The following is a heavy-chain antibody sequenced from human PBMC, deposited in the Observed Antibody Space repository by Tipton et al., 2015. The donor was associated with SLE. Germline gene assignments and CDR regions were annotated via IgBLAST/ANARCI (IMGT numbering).Heavy chain of an antibody. CDR3: ARILGVVKSYYMDV. Sequence: TLSLTCAVYGGSFSVYHWTWIRQPPGKGLEWIGEINHSGSTKYNPSLKSRVTMSVDTSKNQFSLRLNSVTAADTAVYYCARILGVVKSYYMDVWGKGTTVTVSS. V-gene: IGHV4-34*01. J-gene: IGHJ6*03. CDR1: GGSFSVYH. D-gene: IGHD3-3*01. CDR2: INHSGST.